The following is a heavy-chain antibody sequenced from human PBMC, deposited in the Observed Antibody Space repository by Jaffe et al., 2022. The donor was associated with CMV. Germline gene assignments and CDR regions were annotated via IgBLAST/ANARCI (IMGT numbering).Heavy chain of an antibody. J-gene: IGHJ3*02. CDR2: IKQDGSEK. Sequence: EVQLVESGGGLVQPGGSLRLSCAASGFTFSSYWMSWVRQAPGKGLEWVANIKQDGSEKYYVDSVKGRFTISRDNAKNSLYLQMNSLRAEDTAVYYCAREDRVTMIVVDAFDIWGQGTMVTVSS. CDR1: GFTFSSYW. V-gene: IGHV3-7*01. D-gene: IGHD3-22*01. CDR3: AREDRVTMIVVDAFDI.